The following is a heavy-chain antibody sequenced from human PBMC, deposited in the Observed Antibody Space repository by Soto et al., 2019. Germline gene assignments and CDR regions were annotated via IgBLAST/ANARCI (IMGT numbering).Heavy chain of an antibody. D-gene: IGHD6-19*01. CDR2: ITNTNYM. CDR3: ARARSGWYGDY. J-gene: IGHJ4*02. CDR1: GFTFSSYS. Sequence: EVQLVESGGGLVKPGGSLRLSCAASGFTFSSYSMNWVRQAPGKGLEWVSSITNTNYMYYADSLKGRFTISRDNAKNSLFLQMNSLRAEDTAVYYCARARSGWYGDYWGQGALVTVSS. V-gene: IGHV3-21*01.